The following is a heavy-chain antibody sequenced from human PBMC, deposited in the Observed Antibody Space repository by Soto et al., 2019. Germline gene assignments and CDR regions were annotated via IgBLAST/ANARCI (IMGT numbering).Heavy chain of an antibody. CDR3: ARTSTIFGVVLPFDY. D-gene: IGHD3-3*01. J-gene: IGHJ4*02. Sequence: EVQLVESGGGLVQPGGSLRLSCAASGFTFSSYWMHWVRQAPGKGLVWVSRINSDGSSTSYADSVKGRFTISRDNAKNTMYLQMNSLGADDTAVYYCARTSTIFGVVLPFDYWGQGTLVTVSS. V-gene: IGHV3-74*01. CDR2: INSDGSST. CDR1: GFTFSSYW.